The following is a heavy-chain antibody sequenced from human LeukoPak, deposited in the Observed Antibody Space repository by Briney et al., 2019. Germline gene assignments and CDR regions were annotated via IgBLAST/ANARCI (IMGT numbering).Heavy chain of an antibody. CDR2: ISYRGSI. CDR1: GYSISSGHY. D-gene: IGHD6-19*01. Sequence: SETLSLTCAVSGYSISSGHYWGWIRQPPGKGLEWIATISYRGSIYYNPSLKSRITISVDTSKNQISLRLRSVTAADTAVFYCARQLGSGLDYWGQGTPVTVSS. CDR3: ARQLGSGLDY. J-gene: IGHJ4*02. V-gene: IGHV4-38-2*01.